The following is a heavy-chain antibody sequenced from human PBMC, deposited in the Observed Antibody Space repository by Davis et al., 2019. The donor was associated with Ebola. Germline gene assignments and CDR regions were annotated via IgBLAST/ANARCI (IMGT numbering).Heavy chain of an antibody. CDR2: ISSSGGTI. CDR1: VITFSSYA. J-gene: IGHJ6*04. Sequence: GESLKISCTDSVITFSSYAMTWVPPAPGKGLEGVSYISSSGGTIYHTDSVKGRFTISRDNAKNSLYLQMNSLSAEDTAVYYCARVDTGFGMDVWGKGTTVTVSS. CDR3: ARVDTGFGMDV. D-gene: IGHD5-18*01. V-gene: IGHV3-48*04.